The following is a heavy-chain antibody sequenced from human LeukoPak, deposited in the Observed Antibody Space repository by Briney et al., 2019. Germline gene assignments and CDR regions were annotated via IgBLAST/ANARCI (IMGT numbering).Heavy chain of an antibody. Sequence: ASVKVSCKASGYTFTDYYVYWVRQAPGQGLEWMGWINPNSGDTNYAQKFQGRVTMTRDTSISTAYMDLSSLRSEDTAVYYCASSPFTEYSSSPTSGGWFDPWGQGTLVTVAS. CDR2: INPNSGDT. V-gene: IGHV1-2*02. CDR1: GYTFTDYY. CDR3: ASSPFTEYSSSPTSGGWFDP. J-gene: IGHJ5*02. D-gene: IGHD6-13*01.